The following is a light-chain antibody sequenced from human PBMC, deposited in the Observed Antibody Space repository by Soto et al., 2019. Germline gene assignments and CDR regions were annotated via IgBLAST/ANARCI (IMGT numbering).Light chain of an antibody. V-gene: IGKV1-27*01. CDR2: AAS. Sequence: IQMTLSPSSLTASVGDRVTITCRASQGISNYLAWYQQKPGKVPKLLMYAASTLQSGVPSRFSGSGSGTDFTLTICSLQPEDVATYYCPKYNSAPWTFAQGTKVDIK. CDR3: PKYNSAPWT. J-gene: IGKJ1*01. CDR1: QGISNY.